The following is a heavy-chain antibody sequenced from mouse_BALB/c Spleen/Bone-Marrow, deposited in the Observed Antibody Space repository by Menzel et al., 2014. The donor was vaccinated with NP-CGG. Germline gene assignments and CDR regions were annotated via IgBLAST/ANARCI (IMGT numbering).Heavy chain of an antibody. Sequence: VKLVESGPGLVAPSQSLSITCTVSGLSLXSYGVHRVRQPPGXXXEWLGVIWAGGSTNYNSALISRLSISKDNSKSQVFLKMNSLQTDDTAMYYCARGSYYEGAMDYWGQGTSVTVSS. D-gene: IGHD1-1*01. CDR2: IWAGGST. J-gene: IGHJ4*01. V-gene: IGHV2-9*02. CDR3: ARGSYYEGAMDY. CDR1: GLSLXSYG.